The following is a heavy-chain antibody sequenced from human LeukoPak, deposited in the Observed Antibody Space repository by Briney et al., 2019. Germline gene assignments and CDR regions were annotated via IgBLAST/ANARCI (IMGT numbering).Heavy chain of an antibody. V-gene: IGHV4-59*11. J-gene: IGHJ4*02. Sequence: SETLSLTCTVSGGSISSHYWSWIRQPPGKGLEWIGHIYYSGSTNYNPSLKSRVTIAVDTSKNQFSLKLSSVTAADTAMYYCARVGSYYYVDYWGQGTLVTVSS. CDR1: GGSISSHY. CDR2: IYYSGST. D-gene: IGHD1-26*01. CDR3: ARVGSYYYVDY.